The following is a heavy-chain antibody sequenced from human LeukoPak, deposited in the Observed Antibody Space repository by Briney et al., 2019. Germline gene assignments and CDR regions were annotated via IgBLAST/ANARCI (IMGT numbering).Heavy chain of an antibody. J-gene: IGHJ4*02. D-gene: IGHD3-10*01. CDR1: GGSIRSGNHY. V-gene: IGHV4-31*03. CDR3: VRESGSYYGSGNYLLFDY. Sequence: SETLSLSCTGSGGSIRSGNHYWSWIRQTPGKGLEWIGYIYYSGSTYYNPSLKSRVTMSVDTSKNQFSLKLSSVTAADTAVYFCVRESGSYYGSGNYLLFDYCGQATLVTVSS. CDR2: IYYSGST.